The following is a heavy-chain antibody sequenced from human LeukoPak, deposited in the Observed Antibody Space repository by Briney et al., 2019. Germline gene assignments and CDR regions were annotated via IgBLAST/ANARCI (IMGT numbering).Heavy chain of an antibody. CDR2: IYYSGST. J-gene: IGHJ5*02. D-gene: IGHD1-26*01. CDR1: GGSISSYY. Sequence: SETLSLXCTVSGGSISSYYWSWIRQPPGKGLEWIGYIYYSGSTNYNPSLKSRVTISVDTSKNQFSLKLSSVTAADTAVYYCAREGATFDPWGQGTLATVSS. CDR3: AREGATFDP. V-gene: IGHV4-59*01.